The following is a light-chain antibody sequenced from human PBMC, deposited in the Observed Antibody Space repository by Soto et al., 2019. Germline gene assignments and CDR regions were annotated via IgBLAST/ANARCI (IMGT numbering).Light chain of an antibody. CDR1: QGISND. J-gene: IGKJ1*01. CDR2: AAS. Sequence: DIQMTQSPSSLSASVGDRVTITCRASQGISNDLGWYQQRQGKAPKRLIYAASSLQIGVPSRFSGSGSGTEFTLTISSLQPEDFATYYWLQHNSYPWTFGQGTKVEIK. V-gene: IGKV1-17*01. CDR3: LQHNSYPWT.